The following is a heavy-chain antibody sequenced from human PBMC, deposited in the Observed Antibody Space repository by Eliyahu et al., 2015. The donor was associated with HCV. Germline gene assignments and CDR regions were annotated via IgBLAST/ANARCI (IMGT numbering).Heavy chain of an antibody. Sequence: EVQLVESGGDLVQPGGSLRLSCAASGFTFSTYSMSWVRQAPGKGLEWVSYISSSRGAVKYADSVKGRFTISRDNAKNSLYLQMNSLRVEDTAVYYCARDCGGDCDSWFDYWGQGTLVTVSS. CDR2: ISSSRGAV. CDR3: ARDCGGDCDSWFDY. D-gene: IGHD2-21*02. J-gene: IGHJ4*02. V-gene: IGHV3-48*01. CDR1: GFTFSTYS.